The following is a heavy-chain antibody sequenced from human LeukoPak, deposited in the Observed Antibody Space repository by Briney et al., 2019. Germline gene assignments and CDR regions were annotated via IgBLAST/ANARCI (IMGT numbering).Heavy chain of an antibody. CDR2: INPNSGGT. Sequence: ASVKVSCKASGYTFTSYYMHWVRQAPGQGLEWMGWINPNSGGTNYAQKFQGRVTMTRDTSISTAYMQLSRPRADDTAVYYCAREDYGSGSYYNEDNWFDPWGQGTLVTVSS. V-gene: IGHV1-2*02. CDR3: AREDYGSGSYYNEDNWFDP. D-gene: IGHD3-10*01. J-gene: IGHJ5*02. CDR1: GYTFTSYY.